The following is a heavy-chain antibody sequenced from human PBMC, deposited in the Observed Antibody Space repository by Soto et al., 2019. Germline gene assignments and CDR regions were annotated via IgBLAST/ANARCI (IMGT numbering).Heavy chain of an antibody. J-gene: IGHJ4*02. CDR1: GFTFNNYA. CDR2: ISYDGGNR. CDR3: SRGTMIVVVHLDS. Sequence: QVQLVESGGGVVQPGRSLRLSCAASGFTFNNYAMHWVRQAPGTGLEWLAVISYDGGNRYYADSVKGRFTISRDNSKNTLYLQMDSLRAEDTALHYCSRGTMIVVVHLDSWGQGTLVTVSS. D-gene: IGHD3-22*01. V-gene: IGHV3-30-3*01.